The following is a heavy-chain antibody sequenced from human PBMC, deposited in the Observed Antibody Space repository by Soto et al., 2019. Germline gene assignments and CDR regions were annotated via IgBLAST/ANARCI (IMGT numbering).Heavy chain of an antibody. V-gene: IGHV4-4*02. CDR1: GGSISSSNW. CDR2: IYHSGST. J-gene: IGHJ4*02. D-gene: IGHD3-22*01. Sequence: PSETLSLTCAVSGGSISSSNWWSWVRQPPGKGLEWIGEIYHSGSTNYNPSLKSRVTISVDKSKNQFSLKLSSVTAADTAVYYCARERYDSSGHYPSFFFDYWGQGTLVTVSS. CDR3: ARERYDSSGHYPSFFFDY.